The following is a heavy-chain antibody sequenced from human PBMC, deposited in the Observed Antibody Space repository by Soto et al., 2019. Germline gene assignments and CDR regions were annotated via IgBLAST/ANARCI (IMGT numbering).Heavy chain of an antibody. CDR1: GLTFGSYG. CDR3: ASEYFRGGSCYYYGMDG. J-gene: IGHJ6*02. Sequence: QVQLVESGGGVVQPGRSLRLSCAASGLTFGSYGMQWVRQAPGKGLEWVAVIWYDGSNKYYADSVKGRFTISRDNSKNTLYLQMNSLRAEDTAVYYCASEYFRGGSCYYYGMDGFRQGTRVTITS. V-gene: IGHV3-33*01. CDR2: IWYDGSNK. D-gene: IGHD2-15*01.